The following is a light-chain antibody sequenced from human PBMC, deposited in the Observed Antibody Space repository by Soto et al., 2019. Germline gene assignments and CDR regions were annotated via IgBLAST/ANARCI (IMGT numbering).Light chain of an antibody. J-gene: IGKJ1*01. CDR1: QSVLYSYNNQNH. Sequence: DSVMTQAPDSLSVSLGERATINCKSSQSVLYSYNNQNHLAWYHQKPGQPPKLTIYWASTRESGAPARFIGSGLARDFTLTIGSLGAEDVAVWYGEHYYCGPWTFSQGTKVDIK. CDR2: WAS. CDR3: EHYYCGPWT. V-gene: IGKV4-1*01.